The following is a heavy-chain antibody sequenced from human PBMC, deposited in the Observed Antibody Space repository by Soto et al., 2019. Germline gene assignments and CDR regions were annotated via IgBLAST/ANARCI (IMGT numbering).Heavy chain of an antibody. CDR1: GGSFKNYA. D-gene: IGHD3-16*01. Sequence: QVQLVQSGAEVKKPGSSVKVSCKASGGSFKNYAITWVRQAPGQGLEWVGGIIPIFGTANYAQGFQGRLTITADESTSSAYMELSSLRSEDTAVYYCARGGGWLQPRNYFDYWGQGTLVTVSS. V-gene: IGHV1-69*01. CDR2: IIPIFGTA. CDR3: ARGGGWLQPRNYFDY. J-gene: IGHJ4*02.